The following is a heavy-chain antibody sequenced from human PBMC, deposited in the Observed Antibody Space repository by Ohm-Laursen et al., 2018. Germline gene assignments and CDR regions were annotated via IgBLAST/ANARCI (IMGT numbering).Heavy chain of an antibody. V-gene: IGHV4-38-2*02. J-gene: IGHJ6*02. CDR1: GGSISSYY. D-gene: IGHD3-3*01. CDR3: ARGYYDFWSGLGYGMDV. Sequence: SQTLSLTCTVSGGSISSYYWSWIRQPPGKGLEWIGSIYHSGSTYYNPSLKSRVTISVDTSKNQFSLKLSSVTAADTAVYYCARGYYDFWSGLGYGMDVWGQGTTVTVSS. CDR2: IYHSGST.